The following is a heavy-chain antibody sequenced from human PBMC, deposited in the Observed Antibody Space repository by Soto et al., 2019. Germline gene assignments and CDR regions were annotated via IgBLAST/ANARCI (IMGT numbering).Heavy chain of an antibody. CDR3: YINGY. CDR2: FYYSGSP. D-gene: IGHD2-8*01. J-gene: IGHJ4*02. V-gene: IGHV4-39*02. CDR1: GDSIRSSSHY. Sequence: QLQLQESGPGLVKPSETLSLTCTVSGDSIRSSSHYWAWNRQPPGKGLEWIGGFYYSGSPYYNPSLKIRGTISVDTSKLHFYLTLNSVTAADTAVYYCYINGYWGQGTLVTVSS.